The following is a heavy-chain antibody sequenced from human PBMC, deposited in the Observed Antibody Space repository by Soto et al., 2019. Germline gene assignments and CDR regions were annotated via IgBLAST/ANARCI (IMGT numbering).Heavy chain of an antibody. D-gene: IGHD5-18*01. J-gene: IGHJ6*02. V-gene: IGHV3-23*01. Sequence: GGSLRLSCAASGFTFSIYAMSWVRHAPGKGLEWVSAISGSGGSTYYADSVKGRFTISRDNSKNTLYLQMNSLRAEDTAVYYCAKDLEAMVLFYYYYGMDVWGQGTTVTVSS. CDR2: ISGSGGST. CDR3: AKDLEAMVLFYYYYGMDV. CDR1: GFTFSIYA.